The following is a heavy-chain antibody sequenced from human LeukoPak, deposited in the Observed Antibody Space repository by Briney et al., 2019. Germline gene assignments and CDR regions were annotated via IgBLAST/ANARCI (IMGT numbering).Heavy chain of an antibody. J-gene: IGHJ3*01. CDR2: IINDGITT. CDR3: AADGEYAFLV. Sequence: GGSLGLSCAASGLTFHNTWMHWIRQAPGEGLVWVSRIINDGITTTYADSVKGRFTISRDNAKKTLYLQMNSLRADDTAVYYCAADGEYAFLVWGQGTMVTVSS. CDR1: GLTFHNTW. V-gene: IGHV3-74*01.